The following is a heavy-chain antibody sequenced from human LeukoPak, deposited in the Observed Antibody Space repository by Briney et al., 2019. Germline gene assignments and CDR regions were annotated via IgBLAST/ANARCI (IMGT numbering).Heavy chain of an antibody. CDR3: VQGWRDN. J-gene: IGHJ4*02. Sequence: GGSLRLSCAASGFMFSSYWMSWVRQAPGKGLEWVANIKQDGSKFYYVDSVKGRFTISRDNGKNSLYLQLNTLRPEDTAVYYCVQGWRDNWGQGTLVTVSS. V-gene: IGHV3-7*01. D-gene: IGHD2-15*01. CDR2: IKQDGSKF. CDR1: GFMFSSYW.